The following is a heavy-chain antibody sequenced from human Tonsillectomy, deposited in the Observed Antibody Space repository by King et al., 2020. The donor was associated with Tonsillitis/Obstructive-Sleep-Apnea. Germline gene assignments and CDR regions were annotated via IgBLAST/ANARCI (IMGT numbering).Heavy chain of an antibody. CDR2: ICSGGGT. V-gene: IGHV3-53*01. Sequence: VQLVESGGGLSQPGGSLRVSCAASGFTVSSNYMSWVRQAPGKGLEWVSVICSGGGTYYADSVKGRFTISRDNSKNTLYLQMSSLRAEDTAVYYCARVLDTAMGAFDYWGQGTLVTVSS. J-gene: IGHJ4*02. CDR3: ARVLDTAMGAFDY. D-gene: IGHD5-18*01. CDR1: GFTVSSNY.